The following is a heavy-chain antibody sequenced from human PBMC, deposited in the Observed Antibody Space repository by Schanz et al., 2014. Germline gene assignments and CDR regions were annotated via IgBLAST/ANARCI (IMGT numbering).Heavy chain of an antibody. D-gene: IGHD1-1*01. CDR3: AKVERTQYYAMDV. V-gene: IGHV1-69*08. Sequence: QVQLVQSGAEAKKPGSSVKVSCKASGGTFSSSTLTWVRQAPGQGLEWMGRIIPILDKTNYAQKFQDRVTMTADKSTSTVYMEVSDLRSEDTAVYYCAKVERTQYYAMDVWGQGTTVTVSS. CDR1: GGTFSSST. CDR2: IIPILDKT. J-gene: IGHJ6*02.